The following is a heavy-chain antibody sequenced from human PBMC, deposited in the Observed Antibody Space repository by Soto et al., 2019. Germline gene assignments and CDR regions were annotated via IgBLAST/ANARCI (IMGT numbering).Heavy chain of an antibody. CDR3: AIVLLASSGLHRVVCSFRSRGTMD. V-gene: IGHV3-23*01. Sequence: EGYLRVWCGASGFTFSSDAMSWVRLALGKGLEWVSAISGSGGSTYYADSVKGRFTISRDNSKITLYLQMNSLRAEDSAVYYCAIVLLASSGLHRVVCSFRSRGTMD. CDR2: ISGSGGST. CDR1: GFTFSSDA. J-gene: IGHJ6*01. D-gene: IGHD3-3*02.